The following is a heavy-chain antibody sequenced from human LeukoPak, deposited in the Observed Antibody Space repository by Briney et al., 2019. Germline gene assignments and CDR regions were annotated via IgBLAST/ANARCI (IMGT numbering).Heavy chain of an antibody. CDR3: ARADY. CDR1: GFSFSLFD. CDR2: ISSGGSTV. J-gene: IGHJ4*02. V-gene: IGHV3-48*03. Sequence: GRSLRLSCGASGFSFSLFDMNWVRQAPGKGLEWVSYISSGGSTVYYADSVKGRFTISRDNAKNSLYLQMNSLRAEDTAVYYCARADYWGQGTLVTVSS.